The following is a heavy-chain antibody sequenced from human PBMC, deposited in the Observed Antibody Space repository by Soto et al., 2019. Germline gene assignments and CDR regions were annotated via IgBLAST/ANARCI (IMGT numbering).Heavy chain of an antibody. V-gene: IGHV1-2*02. J-gene: IGHJ4*02. CDR3: ARNREGYFDY. CDR2: INPNSGGT. Sequence: ASVKVSCQASGYTFTGYYMHWVRQAPGQGLEWMGWINPNSGGTNYAQKFQGRVTMTRGTSISTAYMELSRLRSDDTAVYYCARNREGYFDYWGQGTLVTVYS. CDR1: GYTFTGYY.